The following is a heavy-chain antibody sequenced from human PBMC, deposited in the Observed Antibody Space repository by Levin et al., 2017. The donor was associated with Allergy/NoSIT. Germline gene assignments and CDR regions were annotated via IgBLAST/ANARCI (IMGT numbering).Heavy chain of an antibody. CDR1: GGPISSNY. CDR3: ARDQKNSDGSGDFDR. V-gene: IGHV4-59*01. D-gene: IGHD7-27*01. J-gene: IGHJ4*02. CDR2: VHHTGPT. Sequence: SETLSLTCSVSGGPISSNYWSWIRQSPGKRPEWIGYVHHTGPTTYNPSLGGRLTISMNTSKNQFSLKLIPVSAADTAVYYCARDQKNSDGSGDFDRWGQGTQVTVSS.